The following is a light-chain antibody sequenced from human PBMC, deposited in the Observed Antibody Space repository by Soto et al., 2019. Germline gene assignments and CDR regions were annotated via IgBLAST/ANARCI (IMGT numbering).Light chain of an antibody. V-gene: IGKV3-11*01. Sequence: IVLTQSPATLSLSPWERATLSCRASQRVSSYLAWYQHKPAQAPMLLIYDASNRATVIPARFSGSGSGTYFTLTISSLEPEDFSVYYCKQRSNWLTFGGGTKVEIK. CDR1: QRVSSY. J-gene: IGKJ4*01. CDR3: KQRSNWLT. CDR2: DAS.